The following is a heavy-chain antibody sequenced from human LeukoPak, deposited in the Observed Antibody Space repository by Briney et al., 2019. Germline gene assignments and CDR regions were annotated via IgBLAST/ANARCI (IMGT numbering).Heavy chain of an antibody. CDR2: IYYSGNT. D-gene: IGHD6-19*01. Sequence: PSETLSLTCTVSGGSISGYYWSWIRQPPGKGLEWIGFIYYSGNTNYNPSLKSRVIISVDTSKNQFSLNLSSVTAADTAVYYCARHEPYRVPVAGTYYSYPMDVWGQGTTVTVSS. V-gene: IGHV4-59*08. CDR1: GGSISGYY. J-gene: IGHJ6*02. CDR3: ARHEPYRVPVAGTYYSYPMDV.